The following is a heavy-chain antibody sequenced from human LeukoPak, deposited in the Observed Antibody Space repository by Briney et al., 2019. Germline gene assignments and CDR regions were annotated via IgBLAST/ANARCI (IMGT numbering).Heavy chain of an antibody. CDR1: GGSISSGGYY. V-gene: IGHV4-31*03. CDR3: ARDRSCSGGSCYYWFDP. Sequence: SETLSLTCTVSGGSISSGGYYWSWIRQHPGKGLEWIGYIYYSGSTYYNPSLKSRVTISVDTSKNQFSLKLSSETAADTAVYYCARDRSCSGGSCYYWFDPWGQGTLVTVSS. D-gene: IGHD2-15*01. CDR2: IYYSGST. J-gene: IGHJ5*02.